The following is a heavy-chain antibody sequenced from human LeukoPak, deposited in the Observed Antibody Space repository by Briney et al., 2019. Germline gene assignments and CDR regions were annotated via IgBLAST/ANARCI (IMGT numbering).Heavy chain of an antibody. J-gene: IGHJ4*02. CDR2: IHQSGGT. CDR3: ARQGDRGYSYGV. Sequence: SETLSLTCAVSGGSISSSNWWSWARQSPGKGLEWIGEIHQSGGTNYNPSLKSRVTILVDESKNQISLKLSSVTAADTAVYYCARQGDRGYSYGVWGQGTLVSVSS. D-gene: IGHD5-18*01. V-gene: IGHV4-4*02. CDR1: GGSISSSNW.